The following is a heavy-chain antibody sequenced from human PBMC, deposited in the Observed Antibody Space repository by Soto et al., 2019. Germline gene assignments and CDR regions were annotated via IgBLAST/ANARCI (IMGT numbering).Heavy chain of an antibody. V-gene: IGHV3-7*01. CDR3: ARVLGYCSGGSCYDRFAP. J-gene: IGHJ5*02. D-gene: IGHD2-15*01. CDR2: IKQDGSEK. Sequence: PGGSLRLSCAASGFTFSSYWMSWVRQAPGKGLEWVANIKQDGSEKYYVDSVKGRFTISRDNAKNSLYLQMNSLRAEDTAVYYFARVLGYCSGGSCYDRFAPGGQGTLVTVSS. CDR1: GFTFSSYW.